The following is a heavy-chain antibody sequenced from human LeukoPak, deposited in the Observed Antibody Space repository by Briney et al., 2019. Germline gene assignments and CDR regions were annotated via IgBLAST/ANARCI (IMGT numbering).Heavy chain of an antibody. CDR3: ARRGIAAYY. V-gene: IGHV4-59*01. CDR2: IYYSGST. Sequence: SETLSLTCTVSGGSISSYYWSWIRQPPGKGLEWIGYIYYSGSTNYNPSLKSRVTISVDTSKNQFSLKLSSVTAADTAVYYCARRGIAAYYWGQGTLVTVSS. D-gene: IGHD6-25*01. J-gene: IGHJ4*02. CDR1: GGSISSYY.